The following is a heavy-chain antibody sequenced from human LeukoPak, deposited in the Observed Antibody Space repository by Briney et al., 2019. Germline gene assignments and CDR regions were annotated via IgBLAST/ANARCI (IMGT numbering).Heavy chain of an antibody. Sequence: KPSETLSLTCTVSGGSISSYYWSWIRQPPGKGLEWIGYIYYSGSTNYNPSLKSRVTISVDTSKNQFSLKLSSVTAADTAVYYCARDTAVAGNYGMDVWGQGTTVTVSS. CDR1: GGSISSYY. CDR2: IYYSGST. V-gene: IGHV4-59*01. J-gene: IGHJ6*02. D-gene: IGHD6-19*01. CDR3: ARDTAVAGNYGMDV.